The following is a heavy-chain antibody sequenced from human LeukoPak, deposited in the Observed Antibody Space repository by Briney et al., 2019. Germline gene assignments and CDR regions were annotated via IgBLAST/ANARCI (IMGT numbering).Heavy chain of an antibody. Sequence: PGGSLRLSCAASGFTFSSYSMNWVRQAPGKGLEWASSISSSSSYIYYADSVKGRFTISRDNAKNSLYLQMNSLRAEDTAVYYCARDKLRYYYDSSGYYSFADYYYGMDVWGQGTTVTVSS. CDR1: GFTFSSYS. D-gene: IGHD3-22*01. J-gene: IGHJ6*02. CDR3: ARDKLRYYYDSSGYYSFADYYYGMDV. V-gene: IGHV3-21*01. CDR2: ISSSSSYI.